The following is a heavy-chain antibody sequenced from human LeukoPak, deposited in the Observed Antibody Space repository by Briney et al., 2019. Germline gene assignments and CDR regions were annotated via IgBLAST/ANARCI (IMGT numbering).Heavy chain of an antibody. V-gene: IGHV4-31*03. Sequence: SETLSLTCTVSGGSISSGGYYWSWIRQHPGKGLEWIGYIYYSGSTYYNPSLKSRVTISVDTSKNQFSLKLSSVTAADTAVYYCARVVGIAARTRRTPRFDPWGQGTLVTVSS. CDR2: IYYSGST. D-gene: IGHD6-6*01. CDR3: ARVVGIAARTRRTPRFDP. J-gene: IGHJ5*02. CDR1: GGSISSGGYY.